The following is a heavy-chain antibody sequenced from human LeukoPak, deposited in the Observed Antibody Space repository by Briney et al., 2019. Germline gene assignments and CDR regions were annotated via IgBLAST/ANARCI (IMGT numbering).Heavy chain of an antibody. CDR2: ISGGGGNT. V-gene: IGHV3-23*01. CDR1: GFTFSSYA. J-gene: IGHJ6*03. CDR3: EKHDTYSSGPMDV. D-gene: IGHD6-19*01. Sequence: HPGGSLRLSCAASGFTFSSYAITWVRQAPGKGLEWVSAISGGGGNTYYAEFVKGRFTISRDNSKSTLSLQMNSLRAEDTAVYYCEKHDTYSSGPMDVWGKGTTVTVSS.